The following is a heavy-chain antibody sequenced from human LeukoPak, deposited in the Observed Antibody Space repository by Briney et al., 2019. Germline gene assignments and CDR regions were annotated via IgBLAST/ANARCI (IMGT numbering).Heavy chain of an antibody. CDR2: IYPGDSDS. CDR3: ARRHYYDSSGYYSPFDY. V-gene: IGHV5-51*01. D-gene: IGHD3-22*01. CDR1: GYSFTSYW. J-gene: IGHJ4*02. Sequence: GGSLKISWKGSGYSFTSYWIGWVRQMPGKGLEWMGIIYPGDSDSRYSPSFQGQVTISADKSISTAYLQWSSLKASDTAMYYCARRHYYDSSGYYSPFDYWGQGTLVTVSS.